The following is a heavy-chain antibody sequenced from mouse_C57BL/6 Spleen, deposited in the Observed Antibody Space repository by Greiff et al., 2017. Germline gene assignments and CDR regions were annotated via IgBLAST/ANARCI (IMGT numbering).Heavy chain of an antibody. CDR3: ARSRLLSSFDY. J-gene: IGHJ2*01. Sequence: QVQLQQSGAELVKPGASVKISCKASGYAFSSYWMNWVKQRPGQGLEWIGQIYPGDGDTNYNGKFKGKATLTADKSSSTAYMPLRSLTSEDSAVYFCARSRLLSSFDYWGQGTPLTVSS. D-gene: IGHD2-1*01. V-gene: IGHV1-80*01. CDR1: GYAFSSYW. CDR2: IYPGDGDT.